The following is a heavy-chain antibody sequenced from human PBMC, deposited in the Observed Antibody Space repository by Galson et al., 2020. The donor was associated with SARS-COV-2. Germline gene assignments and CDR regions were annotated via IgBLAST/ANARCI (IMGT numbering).Heavy chain of an antibody. CDR2: INSDGSST. D-gene: IGHD3-10*01. CDR3: ARDVADTYYMVRWPPMDV. V-gene: IGHV3-74*01. CDR1: GFTFSSYW. Sequence: QAGESLRLSCAASGFTFSSYWMHWVRQAPGKGLVWVSRINSDGSSTSYADSVKGRFTISRDNAKNTLYLQMNSLRAEDTAVYYCARDVADTYYMVRWPPMDVWGQGTTVTVSS. J-gene: IGHJ6*02.